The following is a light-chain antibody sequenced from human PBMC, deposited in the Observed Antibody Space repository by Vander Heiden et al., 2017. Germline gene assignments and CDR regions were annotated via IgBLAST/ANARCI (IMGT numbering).Light chain of an antibody. CDR3: QVGDSSSVV. J-gene: IGLJ2*01. V-gene: IGLV3-9*01. Sequence: SYELTQSPSVSVALGQTAMITCGGYNSGGKSVYWYQQKSGQAPVLVIHRHSSRTSGSPERFSGSNSGTTATLTVGSAQAGDDSYYYCQVGDSSSVVFGGGTKLTVL. CDR1: NSGGKS. CDR2: RHS.